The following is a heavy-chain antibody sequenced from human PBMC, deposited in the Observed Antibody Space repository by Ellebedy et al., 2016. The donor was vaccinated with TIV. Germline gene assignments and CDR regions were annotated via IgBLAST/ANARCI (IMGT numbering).Heavy chain of an antibody. CDR1: GGSISSYY. Sequence: SETLSLXXTVSGGSISSYYWSWIRQPPGKGLEWIGYIYYSGSTNYNPSLKSRVTISVDTSKNQFSLKLSSVTAADTAVYYCARMAVAGPYLAYWGQGTLVTVSS. V-gene: IGHV4-59*01. CDR3: ARMAVAGPYLAY. CDR2: IYYSGST. D-gene: IGHD6-19*01. J-gene: IGHJ4*02.